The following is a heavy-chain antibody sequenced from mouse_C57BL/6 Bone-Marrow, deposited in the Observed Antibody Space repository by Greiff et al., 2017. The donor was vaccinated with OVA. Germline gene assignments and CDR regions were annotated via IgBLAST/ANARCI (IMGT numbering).Heavy chain of an antibody. J-gene: IGHJ4*01. V-gene: IGHV1-19*01. Sequence: EVKLQESGPVLVKPGASVKMSCKASGYTFTDYYMNWVKQSHGKSLEWIGVINPYNGGTSYNQKFKGKATLTVDKSSSTAYMELNSLTSEDSAVYYCARDDGYYVDYAMDYWGQGTSVTVSS. D-gene: IGHD2-3*01. CDR2: INPYNGGT. CDR3: ARDDGYYVDYAMDY. CDR1: GYTFTDYY.